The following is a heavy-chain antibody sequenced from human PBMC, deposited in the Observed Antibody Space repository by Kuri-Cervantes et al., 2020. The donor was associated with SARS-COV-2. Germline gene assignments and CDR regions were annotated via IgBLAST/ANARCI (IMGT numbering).Heavy chain of an antibody. D-gene: IGHD3-3*01. CDR1: GGSISSGGYY. V-gene: IGHV4-31*03. J-gene: IGHJ6*02. CDR2: IYYSGST. CDR3: ARVPFWSGYYKDYYYYGMDV. Sequence: TLSLTCTVSGGSISSGGYYWSWIRQHPGKGLEWIGYIYYSGSTYYNPSLKSRVTISVDTSKNQFSLKLSSVTAADTAVYYCARVPFWSGYYKDYYYYGMDVWGQGTTVTVSS.